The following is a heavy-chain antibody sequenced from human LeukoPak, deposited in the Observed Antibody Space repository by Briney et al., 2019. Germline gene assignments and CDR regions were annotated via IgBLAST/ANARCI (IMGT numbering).Heavy chain of an antibody. CDR2: ISIDGSNK. Sequence: PGRSLRLSCAASGFTFSTYAMHWVRQAPGKGLEWVTFISIDGSNKYYADSVKDRSTISRDNSENTLYLRMNSLRVDDTAVYYCATASSSRPRFFDSWGQGTLVTVSS. J-gene: IGHJ4*02. V-gene: IGHV3-30-3*01. D-gene: IGHD3-16*02. CDR1: GFTFSTYA. CDR3: ATASSSRPRFFDS.